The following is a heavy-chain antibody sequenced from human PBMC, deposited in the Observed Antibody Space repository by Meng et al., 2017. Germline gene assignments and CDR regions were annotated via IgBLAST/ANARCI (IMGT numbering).Heavy chain of an antibody. Sequence: SETLSLTCAVYGGSFSGYYWSWIRQPPGKGLEWIGEINHSGSTNYNPPLKSRVTISVDTSKNQFSLKLSSVTAADTAVYYCARGGLLWFGELLHAYDRWFDPWGQGTRVT. CDR1: GGSFSGYY. V-gene: IGHV4-34*01. J-gene: IGHJ5*02. CDR3: ARGGLLWFGELLHAYDRWFDP. D-gene: IGHD3-10*01. CDR2: INHSGST.